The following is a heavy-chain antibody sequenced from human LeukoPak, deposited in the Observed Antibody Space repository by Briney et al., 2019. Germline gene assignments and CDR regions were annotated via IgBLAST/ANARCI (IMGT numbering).Heavy chain of an antibody. V-gene: IGHV1-2*06. CDR2: INPNSGGT. CDR3: ARFRSDPARYYYDREDGLDY. Sequence: ASVKVSCKASGYTFTGYYMHWVRQAPGQGLEWMGRINPNSGGTNYAQKFQGRVTKTRDTSISTAYMELSRLRSDDTAVYYRARFRSDPARYYYDREDGLDYWGQGTLVTVSS. J-gene: IGHJ4*02. CDR1: GYTFTGYY. D-gene: IGHD3-22*01.